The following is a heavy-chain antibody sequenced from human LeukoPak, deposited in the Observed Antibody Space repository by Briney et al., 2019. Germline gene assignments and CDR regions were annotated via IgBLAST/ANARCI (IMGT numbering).Heavy chain of an antibody. CDR2: INAGNGNT. V-gene: IGHV1-3*01. J-gene: IGHJ4*02. CDR1: GYTFTSYA. Sequence: ASVKVSCKASGYTFTSYAMHWVRQAPGQRLEWMGWINAGNGNTKYSQKFQGRVTMTRDTSTSTVYMELSSLRSEDTAVYYCARDSRNLVYYDSSGYFVYWGQGTLVTVSS. CDR3: ARDSRNLVYYDSSGYFVY. D-gene: IGHD3-22*01.